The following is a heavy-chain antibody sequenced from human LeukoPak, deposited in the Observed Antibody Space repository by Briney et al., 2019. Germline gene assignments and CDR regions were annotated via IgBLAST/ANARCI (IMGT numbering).Heavy chain of an antibody. J-gene: IGHJ4*02. D-gene: IGHD3-22*01. Sequence: SETLSLTCTVSGGSISSGGYYWSWIRQHPGKGLEWIGYIYYSGSTYCNPSLKSRVTISVDTSKNQFSLKLSSVTAADTAVYYCARVSGRYYYDSSGYYYFDYWGQGTLVTVSS. V-gene: IGHV4-31*03. CDR1: GGSISSGGYY. CDR3: ARVSGRYYYDSSGYYYFDY. CDR2: IYYSGST.